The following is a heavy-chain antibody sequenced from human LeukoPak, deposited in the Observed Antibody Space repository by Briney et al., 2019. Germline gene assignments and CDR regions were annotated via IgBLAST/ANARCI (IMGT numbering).Heavy chain of an antibody. CDR1: GYTFTGYY. V-gene: IGHV1-2*04. J-gene: IGHJ6*02. Sequence: GASVKVSCKASGYTFTGYYMHWVRQAPGQGLEWMGWINPNSGGTNYAQKFQGWVTMTRDTSISTAYMELSRLRSGDTAVYYCARERQESSSWYGYYYYGIDVWGQGTTVTVSS. CDR2: INPNSGGT. CDR3: ARERQESSSWYGYYYYGIDV. D-gene: IGHD6-13*01.